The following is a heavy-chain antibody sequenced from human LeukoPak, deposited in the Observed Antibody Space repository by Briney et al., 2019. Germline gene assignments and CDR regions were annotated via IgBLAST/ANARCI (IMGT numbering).Heavy chain of an antibody. CDR2: INPYSGAT. V-gene: IGHV1-2*06. Sequence: GASVKVSCKASGYTFTGYPIHWVRQAPGQGLEWMGRINPYSGATNFAQEFQGRVTITRDTSITTAYMDLSSLTPDDTAVYVCARDQGSLTRSWYTGYWGQGTQVTVSS. J-gene: IGHJ4*02. D-gene: IGHD6-13*01. CDR1: GYTFTGYP. CDR3: ARDQGSLTRSWYTGY.